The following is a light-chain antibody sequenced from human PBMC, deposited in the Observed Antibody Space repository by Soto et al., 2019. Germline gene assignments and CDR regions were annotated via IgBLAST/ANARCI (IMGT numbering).Light chain of an antibody. J-gene: IGKJ1*01. CDR3: QQYDTSPWT. V-gene: IGKV3-20*01. CDR2: GAS. Sequence: EIVLTQSPGTLSLSSGERATLSCKTSQSVDNSYLAWYQHKHGQPPRLLIYGASGRATGIPDWFRASGSGTDFTLTITRLEPEDFAVYYCQQYDTSPWTFGPGTKVEIK. CDR1: QSVDNSY.